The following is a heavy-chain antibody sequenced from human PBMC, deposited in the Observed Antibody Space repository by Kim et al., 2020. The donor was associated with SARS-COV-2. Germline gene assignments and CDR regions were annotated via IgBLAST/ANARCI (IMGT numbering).Heavy chain of an antibody. Sequence: SETLSLTCTVSGGSISSSSYYWGWIRQPPGKGLEWIGSMYYSGSTYYNPSLKSRVTISVDTSKNQFSLKLSSVTAADTAVYYCARTGGVVPAAKPNWPFDYWGQGTLVTVSS. J-gene: IGHJ4*02. V-gene: IGHV4-39*01. D-gene: IGHD2-2*01. CDR1: GGSISSSSYY. CDR2: MYYSGST. CDR3: ARTGGVVPAAKPNWPFDY.